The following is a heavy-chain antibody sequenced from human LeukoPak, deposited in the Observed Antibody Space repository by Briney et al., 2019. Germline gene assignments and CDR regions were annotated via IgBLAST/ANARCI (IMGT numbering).Heavy chain of an antibody. V-gene: IGHV3-7*01. Sequence: GGSLRLSCTASEFIFSGYWMNWVRQAPGKGLEWVANIKQDGSEKQYVDSVRGRFTISRDNAKNSLYLQMNSLRVEDTAVYYCARDGFVGAADYWGQGTLVTVSS. CDR2: IKQDGSEK. J-gene: IGHJ4*02. CDR3: ARDGFVGAADY. D-gene: IGHD6-13*01. CDR1: EFIFSGYW.